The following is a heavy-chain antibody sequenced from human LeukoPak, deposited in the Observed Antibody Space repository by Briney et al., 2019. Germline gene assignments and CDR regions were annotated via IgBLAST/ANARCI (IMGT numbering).Heavy chain of an antibody. V-gene: IGHV3-30*18. CDR1: GFTFSSYG. D-gene: IGHD5-12*01. Sequence: PGRSLRLSCAASGFTFSSYGIHWVCQAPGKGLEWVAVISYDGSKKYYADSVKGRFTISRDNSKNTLYLQMNSLRAEDTAVYYCAKDGRDGYNYPSYYFDYWGQGTLVTVSS. J-gene: IGHJ4*02. CDR3: AKDGRDGYNYPSYYFDY. CDR2: ISYDGSKK.